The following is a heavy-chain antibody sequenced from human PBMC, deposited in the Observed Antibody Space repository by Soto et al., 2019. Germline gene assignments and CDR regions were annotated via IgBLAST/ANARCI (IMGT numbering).Heavy chain of an antibody. CDR3: ARGSSAAAGTIYYYYGMDV. J-gene: IGHJ6*02. CDR2: IGYDGSNE. V-gene: IGHV3-33*01. D-gene: IGHD6-13*01. Sequence: GGSLRLSCAASGCTFRSYGMHWVRQAPGKGREWVAVIGYDGSNEYYADSGKGRFTISRDNSKNTLYLQMNSLRAEDTAVYYCARGSSAAAGTIYYYYGMDVWGQGTTVTVSS. CDR1: GCTFRSYG.